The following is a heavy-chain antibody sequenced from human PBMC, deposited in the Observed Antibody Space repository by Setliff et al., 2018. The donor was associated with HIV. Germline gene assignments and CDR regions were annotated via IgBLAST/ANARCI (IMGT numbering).Heavy chain of an antibody. D-gene: IGHD3-16*01. CDR3: ARVSYDYASYYMDV. Sequence: SETLSLTCAVSGYSISSGYYWGWIRQPPGKGLEWIGTIYQSGSTYYNPSLKSRVTISLDTSKNQFSLKLSSVTAADTAVYYCARVSYDYASYYMDVWGKGTTGTVS. CDR2: IYQSGST. CDR1: GYSISSGYY. J-gene: IGHJ6*03. V-gene: IGHV4-38-2*01.